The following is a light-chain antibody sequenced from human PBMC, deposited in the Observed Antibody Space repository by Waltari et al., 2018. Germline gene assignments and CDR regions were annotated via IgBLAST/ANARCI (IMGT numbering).Light chain of an antibody. V-gene: IGLV7-43*01. CDR2: SIS. CDR3: LLYYGDAQLGV. Sequence: QTVVTQEPSLTVSPGGTVTLTCPSSPGPVTSGYYPHWFQQKPGQAPRSLIYSISKKHSWTPARFSGSLLGGKAALTLSGAQPEDEAEYYCLLYYGDAQLGVFGGGTKLTVL. J-gene: IGLJ3*02. CDR1: PGPVTSGYY.